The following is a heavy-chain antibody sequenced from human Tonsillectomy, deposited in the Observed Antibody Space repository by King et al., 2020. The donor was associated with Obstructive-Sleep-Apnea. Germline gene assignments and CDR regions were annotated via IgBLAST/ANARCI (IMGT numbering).Heavy chain of an antibody. Sequence: VQLVESGGALVKPGGSLRLSCAASGFAFSDYSMSWIRQAPGRGLEWISYISTSRDYTNYADSVKGRFTISSDNAKNSLFLHMNSLRAEDTAVYYCARGASYDFWGQGTLVTVSS. V-gene: IGHV3-11*06. CDR1: GFAFSDYS. J-gene: IGHJ4*02. CDR2: ISTSRDYT. CDR3: ARGASYDF.